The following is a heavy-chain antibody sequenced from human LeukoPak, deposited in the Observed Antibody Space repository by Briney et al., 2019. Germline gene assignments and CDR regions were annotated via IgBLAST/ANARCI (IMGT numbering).Heavy chain of an antibody. Sequence: SETLSLTCTVPGGSISSYYWSWIRQPPGKGLEWIGEINHSGSTNYNPSLKSRVTISVDTSKNQFSLKLSSVTAADTAVYYCAITVPSPGLDYWGQGTLVTVSS. CDR1: GGSISSYY. D-gene: IGHD5-24*01. J-gene: IGHJ4*02. CDR2: INHSGST. V-gene: IGHV4-34*01. CDR3: AITVPSPGLDY.